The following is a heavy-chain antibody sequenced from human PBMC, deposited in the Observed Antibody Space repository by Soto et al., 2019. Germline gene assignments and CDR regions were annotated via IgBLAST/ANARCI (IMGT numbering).Heavy chain of an antibody. CDR3: ARGGHY. J-gene: IGHJ4*02. CDR2: INHSGST. Sequence: SATLSLSSDVYGGSFSRYSWSWIRQHPGKGLEWIGEINHSGSTNYNPSLKSRVTISVDTSKNQFSLKLSSVTAADTAVYYCARGGHYWGQGTLVTVSS. V-gene: IGHV4-34*01. CDR1: GGSFSRYS.